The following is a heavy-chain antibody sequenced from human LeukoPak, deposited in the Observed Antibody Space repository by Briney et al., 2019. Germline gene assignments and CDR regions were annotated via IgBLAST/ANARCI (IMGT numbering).Heavy chain of an antibody. CDR1: GFTFSRYS. J-gene: IGHJ4*02. V-gene: IGHV3-30*03. CDR3: ARVEMATINASLDGGY. CDR2: ISYDGSNK. D-gene: IGHD5-24*01. Sequence: GGSLRLSCAASGFTFSRYSMHWGREAPGKGLERVAVISYDGSNKYYADSVKSRFTISRDNSKNTLYLQMNSLRAEDTAVYYCARVEMATINASLDGGYWGQGTLVTVSS.